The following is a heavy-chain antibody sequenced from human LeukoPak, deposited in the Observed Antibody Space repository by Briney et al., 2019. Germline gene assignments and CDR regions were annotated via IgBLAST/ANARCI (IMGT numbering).Heavy chain of an antibody. Sequence: GGSLRLSCAASGFSFSSYAMSWVRQAPGKGLEWVSSFSGSGGSTYYADSVKGRFTISRDNSKNTLYLQMINLRAEDTAIYYCAKAANYDILTGYYLDYWGQGTLVTVSS. CDR1: GFSFSSYA. CDR2: FSGSGGST. D-gene: IGHD3-9*01. CDR3: AKAANYDILTGYYLDY. V-gene: IGHV3-23*01. J-gene: IGHJ4*02.